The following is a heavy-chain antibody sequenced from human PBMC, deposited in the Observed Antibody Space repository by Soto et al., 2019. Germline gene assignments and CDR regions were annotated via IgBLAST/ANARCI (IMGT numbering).Heavy chain of an antibody. CDR1: SGFISRYY. D-gene: IGHD6-13*01. Sequence: SETLSLTCIVSSGFISRYYWSWIQQPPGKGLEWIGYVYYSGNTNYNPSLESRVTISVDTSRNRFSLNLTSATAADTAVYYCARKGAAASYAHYYMDVWGRGTAVTVS. CDR2: VYYSGNT. CDR3: ARKGAAASYAHYYMDV. V-gene: IGHV4-59*01. J-gene: IGHJ6*03.